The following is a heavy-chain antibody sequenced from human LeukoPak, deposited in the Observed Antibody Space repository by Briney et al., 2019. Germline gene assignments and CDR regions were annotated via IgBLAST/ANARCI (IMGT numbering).Heavy chain of an antibody. CDR2: IYTSGST. CDR1: GGSISSYY. CDR3: ARGRYDYVWGSYRNWFDP. Sequence: SETLSLTCTVSGGSISSYYWSWIRQPAGQGLEWIGRIYTSGSTSYNPSLTSRVTMSVDTSKNQFSLKLSSVTAADTAVYYCARGRYDYVWGSYRNWFDPWGQGTLVTVSS. V-gene: IGHV4-4*07. J-gene: IGHJ5*02. D-gene: IGHD3-16*02.